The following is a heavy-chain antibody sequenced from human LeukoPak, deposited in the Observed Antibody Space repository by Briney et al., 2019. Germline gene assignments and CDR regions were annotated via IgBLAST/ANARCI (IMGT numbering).Heavy chain of an antibody. CDR3: ARENNSGWYRKAAFDY. CDR2: INPNGGGT. D-gene: IGHD6-19*01. CDR1: GYTFTGYY. V-gene: IGHV1-2*02. Sequence: GASVKVSCKASGYTFTGYYMHWVRQTPGQGLEWLGWINPNGGGTNYAQKFRGRVTLTRDTSITTAYLEVTSLESADTAIYFCARENNSGWYRKAAFDYWGQGALVSVTS. J-gene: IGHJ4*02.